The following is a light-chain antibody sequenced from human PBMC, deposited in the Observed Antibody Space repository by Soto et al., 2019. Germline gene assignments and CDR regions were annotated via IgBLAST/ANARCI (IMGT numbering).Light chain of an antibody. CDR2: DDT. V-gene: IGLV3-21*02. J-gene: IGLJ2*01. CDR1: NIGDKS. Sequence: SSELTQPPSVSVAPRQTARIPCGGNNIGDKSVHWYQQKPGQAPLMVLYDDTDRPSGIPERFSGSNSGNTATLTITGVEAGDEADYFCQVWDSGSDPVVFGGGTKVTVL. CDR3: QVWDSGSDPVV.